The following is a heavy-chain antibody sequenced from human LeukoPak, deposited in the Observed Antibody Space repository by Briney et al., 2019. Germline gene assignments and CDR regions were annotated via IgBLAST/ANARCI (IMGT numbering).Heavy chain of an antibody. D-gene: IGHD2-15*01. CDR1: GYTFTSYH. Sequence: GASVKVSCKASGYTFTSYHMHWVRQAPGQGLEWMGIINPTGGTTSYAQKFQGRVTMTRDTSTSTVYMELSSLRSDDTAVYYCARARLVVSGMDVWGQGTTVTVSS. CDR3: ARARLVVSGMDV. J-gene: IGHJ6*02. V-gene: IGHV1-46*01. CDR2: INPTGGTT.